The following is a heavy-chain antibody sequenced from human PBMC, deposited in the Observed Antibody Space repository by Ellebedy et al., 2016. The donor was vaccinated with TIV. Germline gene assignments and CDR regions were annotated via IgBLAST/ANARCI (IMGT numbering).Heavy chain of an antibody. CDR1: GFTFSRYE. CDR3: AREGNYGTSMDPFDI. J-gene: IGHJ3*02. CDR2: IGTAGNT. Sequence: GESLKISCAASGFTFSRYEMHWVRQDTEKGLEWVSAIGTAGNTFYADSVKGRFTISRENAKNSFYLQMNSLRAGDTAVYYCAREGNYGTSMDPFDIWGQGTMVTVSS. D-gene: IGHD4-17*01. V-gene: IGHV3-13*01.